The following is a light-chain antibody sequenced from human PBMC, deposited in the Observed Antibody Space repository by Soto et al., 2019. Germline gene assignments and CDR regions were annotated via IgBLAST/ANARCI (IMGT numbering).Light chain of an antibody. CDR3: AAWDDSLNASV. CDR1: SSNVGSNT. V-gene: IGLV1-44*01. CDR2: SNN. Sequence: QSALTQQPSASGAPGQRVTISCSGSSSNVGSNTVSWYQQFPGTAPKLLIHSNNKRPSGVPDRFSGSKSGTSASLAISGLQSEDEADYYCAAWDDSLNASVFGGGTKVTVL. J-gene: IGLJ1*01.